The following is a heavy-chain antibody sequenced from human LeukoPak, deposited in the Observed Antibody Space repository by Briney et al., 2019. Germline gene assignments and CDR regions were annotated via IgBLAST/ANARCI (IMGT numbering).Heavy chain of an antibody. CDR1: GYSFTSCG. J-gene: IGHJ4*02. Sequence: VASVKVSCKASGYSFTSCGISWVRQAPRPGPEWMGGISAYNGDVNYVHKFQGRVTMTTDTSTSTAYMELRSLRSDDTAVYYCARDGRESVVVDFWGQGTLVTVSS. V-gene: IGHV1-18*01. D-gene: IGHD2-15*01. CDR2: ISAYNGDV. CDR3: ARDGRESVVVDF.